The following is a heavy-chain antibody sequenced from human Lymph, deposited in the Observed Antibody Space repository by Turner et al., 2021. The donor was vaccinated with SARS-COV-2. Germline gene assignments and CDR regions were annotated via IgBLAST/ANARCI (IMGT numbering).Heavy chain of an antibody. D-gene: IGHD2-21*02. CDR2: IYYRGST. V-gene: IGHV4-59*01. Sequence: QLQLQDSGPSLLHPLDTLSLPCTVSGGSMNSNYWSWTRQPPGKRLEWIGYIYYRGSTNYNPSLKSRVTISVETSKNQFSLKLTSVTAADTAIYYCARETVNNWVDPWGQGILVTVSS. J-gene: IGHJ5*02. CDR1: GGSMNSNY. CDR3: ARETVNNWVDP.